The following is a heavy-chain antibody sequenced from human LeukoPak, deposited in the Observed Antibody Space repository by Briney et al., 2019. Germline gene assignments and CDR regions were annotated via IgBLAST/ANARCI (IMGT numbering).Heavy chain of an antibody. V-gene: IGHV4-34*01. CDR3: ARVAAAGTPRYYYYYYMDV. J-gene: IGHJ6*03. Sequence: SETLSLTCAVYGGSFSGYYWSWIRQPPGKGLEWIGEINHGGSTNYNPSLMSRVTISVDMSKNQFSLKLSSVTAADTAVYYCARVAAAGTPRYYYYYYMDVWGKGTTVTVSS. CDR2: INHGGST. D-gene: IGHD6-13*01. CDR1: GGSFSGYY.